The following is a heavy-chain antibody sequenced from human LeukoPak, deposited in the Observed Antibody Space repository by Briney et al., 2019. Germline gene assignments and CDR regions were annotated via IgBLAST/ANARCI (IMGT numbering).Heavy chain of an antibody. CDR1: GFTFSSYA. Sequence: GGSLRLSCAASGFTFSSYAMNWVRQAPGKGLEWVSTMSGDATITYYADSVKGRFTISRDNSKNTLYLQMNSLRAEDAAVYYCAKRTSGSSWYSSDYWGQGTLVTVSS. CDR2: MSGDATIT. J-gene: IGHJ4*02. V-gene: IGHV3-23*01. D-gene: IGHD6-13*01. CDR3: AKRTSGSSWYSSDY.